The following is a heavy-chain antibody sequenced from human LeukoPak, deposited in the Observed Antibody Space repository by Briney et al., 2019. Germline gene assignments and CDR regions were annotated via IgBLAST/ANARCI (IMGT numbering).Heavy chain of an antibody. D-gene: IGHD6-13*01. CDR1: GGTFSNYA. CDR3: ARSGGFSGSWYVY. J-gene: IGHJ4*02. Sequence: SVKVSCKASGGTFSNYAINWVRQAPGQGLEWMGRIIPVLGITTYAQKFQGRVTIIADKSTSIAYMELSSLTSEDTAVYYCARSGGFSGSWYVYWGQGTLVTVSS. V-gene: IGHV1-69*04. CDR2: IIPVLGIT.